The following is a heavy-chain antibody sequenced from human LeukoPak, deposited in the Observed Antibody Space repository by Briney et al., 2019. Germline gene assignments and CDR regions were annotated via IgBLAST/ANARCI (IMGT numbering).Heavy chain of an antibody. CDR1: GGTFSSYA. CDR3: ARALWYYDRPYFFDY. J-gene: IGHJ4*02. CDR2: IIPIFGTA. Sequence: GASVKVSCKDSGGTFSSYAISWVRQAPGQGLEWMGGIIPIFGTANYAQKFQGRVTITADESTSTAYMELSSLRSEDTAVYYCARALWYYDRPYFFDYWGQGTLVTVSS. V-gene: IGHV1-69*13. D-gene: IGHD3-22*01.